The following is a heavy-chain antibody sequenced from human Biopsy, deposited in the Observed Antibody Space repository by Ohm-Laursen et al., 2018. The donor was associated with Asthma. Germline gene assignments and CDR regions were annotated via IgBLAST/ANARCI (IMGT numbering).Heavy chain of an antibody. CDR2: INPNGGAT. V-gene: IGHV1-2*06. J-gene: IGHJ5*02. D-gene: IGHD7-27*01. Sequence: ASVKVSCKASAYTFIGYHLHWVRQAPGEGLEWMGRINPNGGATIYAQKYQGRVTMTRDTSISTAYMELSRLTSDDTAVYYCARVQKSPGDRWFDPWGQGTLVTVSS. CDR1: AYTFIGYH. CDR3: ARVQKSPGDRWFDP.